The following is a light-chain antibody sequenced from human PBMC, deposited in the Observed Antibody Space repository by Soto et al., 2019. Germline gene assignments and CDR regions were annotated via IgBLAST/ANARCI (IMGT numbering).Light chain of an antibody. J-gene: IGKJ2*01. CDR2: GAS. Sequence: IVFTQYPGTLSLSPGERATLSCRASQSVSSNYLARYQQKPGQTPRLLLYGASSRATGIPDRFSGNESATDFTLTSSRLEPEDFAVYYCQQYGSSPYTFGQGTKLEIK. CDR1: QSVSSNY. V-gene: IGKV3-20*01. CDR3: QQYGSSPYT.